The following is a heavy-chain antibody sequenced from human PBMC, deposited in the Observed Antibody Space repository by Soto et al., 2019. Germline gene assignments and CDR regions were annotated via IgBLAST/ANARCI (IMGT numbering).Heavy chain of an antibody. CDR1: GFTFSSYG. CDR2: ISYDGSNK. D-gene: IGHD4-17*01. Sequence: PGGSLRLSCAASGFTFSSYGMHWVRQAPGKGLEWVAVISYDGSNKYYADSVKGRFTISRDNSKNTLYLQMNSLRAEDTAVYYCAKDLIWGLVYGDYTPYYYYYGMDVWGQGTTVTVSS. J-gene: IGHJ6*02. V-gene: IGHV3-30*18. CDR3: AKDLIWGLVYGDYTPYYYYYGMDV.